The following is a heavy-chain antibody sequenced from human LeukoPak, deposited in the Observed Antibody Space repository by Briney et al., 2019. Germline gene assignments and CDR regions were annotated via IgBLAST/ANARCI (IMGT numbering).Heavy chain of an antibody. V-gene: IGHV4-59*01. J-gene: IGHJ3*02. Sequence: PSETLSLTCTVSGGSISSYYWSWIRQPPGKGLEWIGYIYYSGSINYNPSLKGRVTISVDTSKNQFSLKLSSVTAADTAVYYCARKTPYAFDIWGQGTMVTVSS. CDR1: GGSISSYY. CDR2: IYYSGSI. CDR3: ARKTPYAFDI.